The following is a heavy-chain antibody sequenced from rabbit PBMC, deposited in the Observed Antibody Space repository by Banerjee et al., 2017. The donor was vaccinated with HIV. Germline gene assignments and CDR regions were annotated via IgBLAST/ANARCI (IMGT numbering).Heavy chain of an antibody. D-gene: IGHD1-1*01. V-gene: IGHV1S45*01. Sequence: QQQLEESGGGLVKPGGTLTLTCKASGIDFSSYYYMCWVRQAPGKGLEWIACIYADGSGYTYYASWAKGRFTISKTSSTTVTLQMTSLTAADTATYFCARWASYGSSSDYYDAFNLWGQGTLVTVS. CDR3: ARWASYGSSSDYYDAFNL. CDR1: GIDFSSYYY. J-gene: IGHJ4*01. CDR2: IYADGSGYT.